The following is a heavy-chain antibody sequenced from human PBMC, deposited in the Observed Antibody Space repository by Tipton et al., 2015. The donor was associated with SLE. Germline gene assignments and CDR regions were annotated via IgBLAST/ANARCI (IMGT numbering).Heavy chain of an antibody. CDR2: INHSGST. CDR1: GGSISSYY. Sequence: TLSLTCTVSGGSISSYYWSWIRQPPGKGLEWIGEINHSGSTNYNPSLKSRVTISVDTSKNQFSLKLSSVTAADTAVYYCARAYYDILTGQHQYYFDYWGQGTLVTVSS. CDR3: ARAYYDILTGQHQYYFDY. V-gene: IGHV4-34*01. D-gene: IGHD3-9*01. J-gene: IGHJ4*02.